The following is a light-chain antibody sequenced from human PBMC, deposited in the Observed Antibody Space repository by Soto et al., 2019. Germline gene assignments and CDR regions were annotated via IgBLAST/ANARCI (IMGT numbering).Light chain of an antibody. CDR2: GAS. V-gene: IGKV3-20*01. J-gene: IGKJ1*01. CDR3: QQYGSSPTWT. CDR1: QSVSSSY. Sequence: EIVLTPSPGALSLSPGERATLSCMASQSVSSSYLAWYQQKPGQAPRLLIYGASSRATGIPDRFSGSGSGTDFTLTISRLEPEDFAVYYCQQYGSSPTWTFGQGTKVDIK.